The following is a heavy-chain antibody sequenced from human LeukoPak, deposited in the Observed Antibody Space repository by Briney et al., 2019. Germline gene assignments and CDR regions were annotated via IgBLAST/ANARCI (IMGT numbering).Heavy chain of an antibody. CDR1: SFSISSGHYY. CDR2: IDYGGST. J-gene: IGHJ6*02. V-gene: IGHV4-30-4*01. CDR3: ARGGDDYYYYYGMDV. Sequence: SETLSLTCTVSSFSISSGHYYWSWIRQPPGKGLEWIGYIDYGGSTYYNPSLQSRVTISIDTSKNQFSLKLSSVTAADTAVYYCARGGDDYYYYYGMDVWGQGTTVTVSS. D-gene: IGHD3-10*01.